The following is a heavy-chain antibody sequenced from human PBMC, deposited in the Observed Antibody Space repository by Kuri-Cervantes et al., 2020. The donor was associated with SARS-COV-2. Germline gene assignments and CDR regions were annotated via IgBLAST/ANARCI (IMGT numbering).Heavy chain of an antibody. Sequence: GESLKISCAASGFTFSSYGMHWVRQAPGKGLEWVAVISYDGSNKYYADSVKGRLTISRDNSKNTLYLQMNSLRAEDTAVYYCARDGIVGATPHFDYWGQGTLVTVSS. CDR3: ARDGIVGATPHFDY. J-gene: IGHJ4*02. V-gene: IGHV3-30*03. CDR2: ISYDGSNK. D-gene: IGHD1-26*01. CDR1: GFTFSSYG.